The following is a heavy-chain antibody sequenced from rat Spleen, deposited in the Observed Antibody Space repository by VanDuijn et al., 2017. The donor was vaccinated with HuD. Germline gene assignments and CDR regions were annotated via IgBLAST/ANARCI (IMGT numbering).Heavy chain of an antibody. Sequence: EVQLVESDGGLVQPGRSLKLSCAASGFTFSDYYMAWVRQAPTKGLEWVASISPSGSRIYYRDSVKGRFTVSRDNAKSTLYLQMDSLRSEDTATYFCARGWLSHWGQGVMVTVSS. J-gene: IGHJ2*01. D-gene: IGHD1-12*03. CDR2: ISPSGSRI. CDR3: ARGWLSH. CDR1: GFTFSDYY. V-gene: IGHV5-25*01.